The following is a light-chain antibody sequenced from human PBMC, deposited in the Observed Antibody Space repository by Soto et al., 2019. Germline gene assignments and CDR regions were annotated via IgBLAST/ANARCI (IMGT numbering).Light chain of an antibody. CDR1: QSISSY. CDR2: GAS. Sequence: IPMTQSPSSLSASVGDRVTITCRASQSISSYLAWYQQKPGKVPKLLIYGASTLQSGVPSRFSGSGSGTDFTLTISSLQPEDVATYYCQKYNSAPSTFGPGTKVDI. J-gene: IGKJ3*01. V-gene: IGKV1-27*01. CDR3: QKYNSAPST.